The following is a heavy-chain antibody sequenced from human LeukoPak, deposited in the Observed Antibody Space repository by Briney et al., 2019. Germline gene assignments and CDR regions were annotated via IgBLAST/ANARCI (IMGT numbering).Heavy chain of an antibody. CDR1: GFTFSSNG. V-gene: IGHV3-30*02. Sequence: PGGSLRLSCAASGFTFSSNGMHWVRQAPGKGLEWVAFIRFDGINKYYADSVKGRFTISRDNSKNTLYLQMNSLRAEDTAVYYCAKDSIGYSYGYGNYFDYWGQGTLVTVSS. J-gene: IGHJ4*02. CDR2: IRFDGINK. CDR3: AKDSIGYSYGYGNYFDY. D-gene: IGHD5-18*01.